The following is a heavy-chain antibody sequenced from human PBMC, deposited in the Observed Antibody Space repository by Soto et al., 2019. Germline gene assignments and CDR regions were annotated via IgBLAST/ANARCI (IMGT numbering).Heavy chain of an antibody. CDR2: INTRGRT. CDR3: ARARVSRYFDWLLYRNYGMDV. Sequence: SETLSLTCAVYGGSVSGYYWRWIRQPPGKGLELIVEINTRGRTNYNPSLKSRVTISVDTSRNQFSLKLRSVTAADTAVDYCARARVSRYFDWLLYRNYGMDVWVQGTTVTVS. J-gene: IGHJ6*02. CDR1: GGSVSGYY. D-gene: IGHD3-9*01. V-gene: IGHV4-34*01.